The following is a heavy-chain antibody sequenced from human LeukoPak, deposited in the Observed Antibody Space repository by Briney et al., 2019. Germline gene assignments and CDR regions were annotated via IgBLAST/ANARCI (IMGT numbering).Heavy chain of an antibody. CDR3: ARTGRYSNYDFSYHMDV. CDR2: GIPNFRRT. CDR1: GGSFISYA. D-gene: IGHD4-11*01. V-gene: IGHV1-69*05. Sequence: ASVKVSCKASGGSFISYAISWVRQVPGQGLEYLGGGIPNFRRTQYSQKFEGRVTITTDETIASMELRSLTSEDTAVYYCARTGRYSNYDFSYHMDVWGKGTTVIVS. J-gene: IGHJ6*03.